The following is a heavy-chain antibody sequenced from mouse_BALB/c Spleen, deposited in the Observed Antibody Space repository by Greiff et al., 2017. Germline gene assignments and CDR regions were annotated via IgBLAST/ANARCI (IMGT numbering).Heavy chain of an antibody. Sequence: QVQLQQPGAELVKPGASVKLSCKASGYTFTSYWMHWVKQRPGQGLEWIGEILPGSGSTNYNEKFKGKATFTADTSSNTAYMQLSSLTSEDSAVYYCARRGYYYGSSGGAYWGQGTLVTVSA. CDR1: GYTFTSYW. J-gene: IGHJ3*01. D-gene: IGHD1-1*01. CDR2: ILPGSGST. CDR3: ARRGYYYGSSGGAY. V-gene: IGHV1S81*02.